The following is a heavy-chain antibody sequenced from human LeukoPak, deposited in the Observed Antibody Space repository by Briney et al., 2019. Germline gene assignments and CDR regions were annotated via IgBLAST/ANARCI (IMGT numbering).Heavy chain of an antibody. CDR2: IKSKTDGGTT. J-gene: IGHJ4*02. Sequence: PGGSLRLSCAASGFTFSNAWMSWVRQAPGKGLEWVGRIKSKTDGGTTDYAAPVKGRFTISRDDSKNTLYLQMNSLRAEDTAVYYCAKDYGSSGWPTGPADYWGQGTLVTVSS. CDR3: AKDYGSSGWPTGPADY. D-gene: IGHD6-19*01. V-gene: IGHV3-15*01. CDR1: GFTFSNAW.